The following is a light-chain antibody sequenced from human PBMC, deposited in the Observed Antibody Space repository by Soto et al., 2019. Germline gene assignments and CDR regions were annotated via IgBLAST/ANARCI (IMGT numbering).Light chain of an antibody. J-gene: IGKJ1*01. CDR3: QQRSNWPPLT. CDR2: DAS. Sequence: EIVLTQSPATLSSFPGDRVTLSCRASQSVSSYLAWYQQKPGQAPRLLIYDASNRATGIPARFSGSGSGTDFTLTISSLEPEDFAVYYCQQRSNWPPLTFGQGTKVDIK. V-gene: IGKV3-11*01. CDR1: QSVSSY.